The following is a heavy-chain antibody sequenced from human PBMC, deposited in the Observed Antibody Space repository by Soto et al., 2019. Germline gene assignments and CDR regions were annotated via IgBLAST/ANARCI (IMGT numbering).Heavy chain of an antibody. CDR2: IYYSGST. CDR1: GGSINSGDYY. CDR3: ARLYTGYEAFDY. Sequence: SETLSLSCSVSGGSINSGDYYWSWIRQSPGKGLEWIGYIYYSGSTYYNPSLKSRSTISIDTSKNQFFLDVDSVTAADTAVYYCARLYTGYEAFDYWGQGTLVTVSS. J-gene: IGHJ4*02. V-gene: IGHV4-30-4*01. D-gene: IGHD5-12*01.